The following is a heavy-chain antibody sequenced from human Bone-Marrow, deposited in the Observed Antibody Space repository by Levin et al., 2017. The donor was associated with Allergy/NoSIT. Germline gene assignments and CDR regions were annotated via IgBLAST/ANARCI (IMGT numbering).Heavy chain of an antibody. J-gene: IGHJ4*02. D-gene: IGHD1-14*01. CDR3: AREGTPHSWDY. CDR1: GGSISSSAHY. CDR2: ISHSGNT. Sequence: TSETLSLTCTVSGGSISSSAHYWGWIRQPPGKELEWIVTISHSGNTYHNPSLTSRVTISIDTSKNQVTLKLNSVTAADTAVYYGAREGTPHSWDYWGQGTLVSVSS. V-gene: IGHV4-39*06.